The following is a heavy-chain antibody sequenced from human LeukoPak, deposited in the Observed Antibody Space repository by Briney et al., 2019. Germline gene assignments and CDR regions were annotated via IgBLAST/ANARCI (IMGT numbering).Heavy chain of an antibody. J-gene: IGHJ4*02. CDR1: GFTFSSYG. D-gene: IGHD6-13*01. Sequence: PGGSLRLSCAASGFTFSSYGMSWVRQAPGKGLEWVSGISGSGGSTYYADSAKGRFTISRDNSKNTLYLQMNSLRVEDTAVYYCAKEGGLRSSWSFDFWGQGILAIVSS. V-gene: IGHV3-23*01. CDR2: ISGSGGST. CDR3: AKEGGLRSSWSFDF.